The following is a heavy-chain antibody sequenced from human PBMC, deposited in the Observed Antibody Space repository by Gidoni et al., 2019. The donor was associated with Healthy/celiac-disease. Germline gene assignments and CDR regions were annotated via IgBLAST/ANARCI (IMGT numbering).Heavy chain of an antibody. CDR2: IYYSGST. D-gene: IGHD1-26*01. J-gene: IGHJ4*02. CDR3: ARGWGGSYYFDY. V-gene: IGHV4-61*01. Sequence: QVQLQESGPGLVKPSETLSLTCTVSGGSVSSGSYYWSWIRQPPGKGLEWIGYIYYSGSTNYTPSLKSRVTIQVDTSKNQFSLRLSSGTAADRAVYYWARGWGGSYYFDYWGQGTLVTVSS. CDR1: GGSVSSGSYY.